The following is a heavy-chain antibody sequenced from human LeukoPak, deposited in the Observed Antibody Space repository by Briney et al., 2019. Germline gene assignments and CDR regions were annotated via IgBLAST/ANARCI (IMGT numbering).Heavy chain of an antibody. D-gene: IGHD1-26*01. CDR3: AREASWDASSP. V-gene: IGHV3-21*01. J-gene: IGHJ5*02. CDR1: GFTFSSYS. CDR2: ISSSSSYI. Sequence: GGSLRLSCAASGFTFSSYSMNWVRQAPGKGLEWVSSISSSSSYIYYADSVKGRFTISRDNAKNSLYLQMNSLRAEDTAVYYCAREASWDASSPWGQGTLVTVSS.